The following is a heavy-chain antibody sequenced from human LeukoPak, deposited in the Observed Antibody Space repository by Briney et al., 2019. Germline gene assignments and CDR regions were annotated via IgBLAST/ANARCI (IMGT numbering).Heavy chain of an antibody. J-gene: IGHJ4*02. CDR1: GFTFSSYA. V-gene: IGHV3-30-3*01. CDR3: ARAFPGVSGIYSGDY. Sequence: GGSLRLSCAASGFTFSSYAMHWVRQAPGKGLEWVAVISYDGSNKYYADSVKGRFTISRDNSKNTLYLQMNSLRAEDTAVYYCARAFPGVSGIYSGDYWGQGTLVTVS. D-gene: IGHD3-10*01. CDR2: ISYDGSNK.